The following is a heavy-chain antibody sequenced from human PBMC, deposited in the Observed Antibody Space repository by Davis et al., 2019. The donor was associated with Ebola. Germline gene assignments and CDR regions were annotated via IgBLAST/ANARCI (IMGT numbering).Heavy chain of an antibody. J-gene: IGHJ4*02. CDR3: ARDFLLFHEAYFDY. CDR2: VNEDESIT. CDR1: GFTFSSYW. D-gene: IGHD2/OR15-2a*01. V-gene: IGHV3-74*01. Sequence: PGGSLRLSCAASGFTFSSYWMHWVRQAPGKGLVWVSRVNEDESITSYADSVQGRFSISRDNAKNSLYLQMNSLRAEDTAVYYCARDFLLFHEAYFDYWGQGTLVTVSS.